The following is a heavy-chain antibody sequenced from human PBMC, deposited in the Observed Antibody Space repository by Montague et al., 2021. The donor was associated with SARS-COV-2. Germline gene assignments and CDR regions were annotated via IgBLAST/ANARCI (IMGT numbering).Heavy chain of an antibody. D-gene: IGHD3-22*01. J-gene: IGHJ2*01. CDR1: GGSISSGGYD. CDR3: ARSPEPMIILIITSLNWYFDL. V-gene: IGHV4-31*03. CDR2: IYYRGST. Sequence: TLSLTCTVAGGSISSGGYDWSWIRQHPGKGLEWIGYIYYRGSTYYXXXVESRVTISVDTSKNQFSLKMSSVTAADTAVYYCARSPEPMIILIITSLNWYFDLWGRGTLVTVSS.